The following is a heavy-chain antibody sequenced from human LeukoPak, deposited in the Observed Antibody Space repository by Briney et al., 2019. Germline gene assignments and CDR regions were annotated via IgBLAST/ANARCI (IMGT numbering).Heavy chain of an antibody. Sequence: GGSLRLSCAASGFTFSSYAMSWVRQAPVKGLEWVSAISGSGGSTYYADSVKGRFTISRDNSKNTLYLQMNSLRAEDTAVYYCAKDGIMVYAIQDIYYYYGMDVWGQGTTVTVSS. V-gene: IGHV3-23*01. CDR3: AKDGIMVYAIQDIYYYYGMDV. CDR1: GFTFSSYA. CDR2: ISGSGGST. J-gene: IGHJ6*02. D-gene: IGHD2-8*01.